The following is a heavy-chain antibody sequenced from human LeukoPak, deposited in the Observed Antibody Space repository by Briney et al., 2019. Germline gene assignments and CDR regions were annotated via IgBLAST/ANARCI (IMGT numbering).Heavy chain of an antibody. Sequence: GGSLRLFCGASGFPLSRYGMQCARQAPGRGLGWVAFIRYGGSNKYYADSVKGRFTISRDDSKSTLHLQMNSLRAEDTAVYYCAKDYSSSYYFDYWGQGTLVTVSS. V-gene: IGHV3-30*02. CDR1: GFPLSRYG. CDR2: IRYGGSNK. D-gene: IGHD6-6*01. J-gene: IGHJ4*02. CDR3: AKDYSSSYYFDY.